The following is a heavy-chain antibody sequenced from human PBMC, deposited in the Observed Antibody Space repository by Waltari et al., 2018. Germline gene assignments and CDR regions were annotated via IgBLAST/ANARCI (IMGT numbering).Heavy chain of an antibody. D-gene: IGHD3-22*01. Sequence: QLQLQESGPGLVKPSETLSLTCTVSGGSISSSSYYWGWIRQPPGKGLEWIGSIYYSGSTYYNPSLKSRVTISVDTSKNQFSLKLSSVTAADTAVYYCARPHGDSSGYYNDKGNAFDIWGQGTMVTVSS. CDR2: IYYSGST. J-gene: IGHJ3*02. CDR1: GGSISSSSYY. CDR3: ARPHGDSSGYYNDKGNAFDI. V-gene: IGHV4-39*01.